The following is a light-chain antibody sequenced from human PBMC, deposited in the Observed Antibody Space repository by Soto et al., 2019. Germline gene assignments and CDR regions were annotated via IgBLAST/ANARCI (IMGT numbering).Light chain of an antibody. CDR1: RGHSSNI. V-gene: IGLV4-60*02. J-gene: IGLJ3*02. CDR3: ETWDSYTRV. CDR2: LQGSGNY. Sequence: QPVLPQSSSASASLGSSANLTCTRSRGHSSNIIAWHQQQPGKAPRYLMKLQGSGNYNKGSGVPDRFSGSSSGADRYLTISNLQFEDEADYYCETWDSYTRVFGGGTKLTVL.